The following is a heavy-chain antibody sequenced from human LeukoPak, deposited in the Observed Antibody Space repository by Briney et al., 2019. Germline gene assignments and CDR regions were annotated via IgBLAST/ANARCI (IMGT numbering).Heavy chain of an antibody. CDR1: GFTFSSFG. D-gene: IGHD3-22*01. Sequence: PGGSLRLSCAASGFTFSSFGMSWVRQAPGKGLEWVSAISSTGGTAYYADSVKGRFTISRDNSKNTLYLQMNSLRAEDTAVYYCARPPFITMIVVGSFDYWGQGTLVTVSS. V-gene: IGHV3-23*01. J-gene: IGHJ4*02. CDR3: ARPPFITMIVVGSFDY. CDR2: ISSTGGTA.